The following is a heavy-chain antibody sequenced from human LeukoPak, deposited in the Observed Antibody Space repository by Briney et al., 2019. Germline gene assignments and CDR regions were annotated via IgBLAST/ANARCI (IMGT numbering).Heavy chain of an antibody. CDR2: INSDGSST. CDR1: GFTFSSYW. CDR3: AKVKSMVRGVIGWFDP. V-gene: IGHV3-74*01. D-gene: IGHD3-10*01. Sequence: RTGGSLRLSCAASGFTFSSYWMHWVRQAPGKGLVWVSRINSDGSSTSYADSVKGRFTISRDNAKNTLYLQMNSLRAEDTAVYYCAKVKSMVRGVIGWFDPWGQGTLVTVSS. J-gene: IGHJ5*02.